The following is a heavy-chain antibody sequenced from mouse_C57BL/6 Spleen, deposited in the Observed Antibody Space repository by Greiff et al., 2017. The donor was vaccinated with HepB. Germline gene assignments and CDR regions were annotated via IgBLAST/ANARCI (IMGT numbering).Heavy chain of an antibody. CDR1: GYSITSGYY. CDR2: ISYDGSN. J-gene: IGHJ1*03. CDR3: ARGLRLRWYFDV. Sequence: EVQLVESGPGLVKPSQSLSLTCSVTGYSITSGYYWNWIRQFPGNKLEWMGYISYDGSNNYNPSLKNRISITRDTSKNQFFLKLNSVTTEDTATYYCARGLRLRWYFDVWGTGTTVTVSS. D-gene: IGHD3-2*02. V-gene: IGHV3-6*01.